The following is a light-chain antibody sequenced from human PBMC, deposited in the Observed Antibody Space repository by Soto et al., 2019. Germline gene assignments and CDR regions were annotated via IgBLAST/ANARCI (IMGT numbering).Light chain of an antibody. Sequence: QAVVTQPPSASGTPGQRVTISCSGSSSNSGSNPVSWYQQLPGTAPKSLIYSDNQRPSGVPDRISGSRSGTSASLAISGLQSEDEAEYYCAAWDDSLRGRVFGGGTKVTVL. CDR3: AAWDDSLRGRV. CDR1: SSNSGSNP. V-gene: IGLV1-44*01. J-gene: IGLJ2*01. CDR2: SDN.